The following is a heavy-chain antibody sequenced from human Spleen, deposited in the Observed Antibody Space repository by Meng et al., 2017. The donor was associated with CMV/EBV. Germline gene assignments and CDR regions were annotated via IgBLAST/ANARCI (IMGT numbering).Heavy chain of an antibody. J-gene: IGHJ6*02. CDR1: GFTFSSYG. CDR3: AKDIQPSNYYYGMDV. CDR2: IRYDGSNK. Sequence: GGSLRLSCAASGFTFSSYGMHWVRQAPGKGLEWVAFIRYDGSNKYYADSVKGRFTISRDNSKNTLYLQMNSLRAEDTAVYYCAKDIQPSNYYYGMDVWGQGTTVTVSS. V-gene: IGHV3-30*02. D-gene: IGHD5-18*01.